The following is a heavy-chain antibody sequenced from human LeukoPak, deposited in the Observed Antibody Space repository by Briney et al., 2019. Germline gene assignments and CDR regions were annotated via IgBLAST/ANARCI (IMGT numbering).Heavy chain of an antibody. D-gene: IGHD3-9*01. CDR3: ARHVGLRYFDWSVDH. CDR2: INYSGST. V-gene: IGHV4-34*01. J-gene: IGHJ4*02. CDR1: GESFSGYY. Sequence: SETLSLTCAVYGESFSGYYWSWIRQPPGKGLEWIGEINYSGSTNYNPSLKSRVTISVDTSKNQFSLKLTSVTAADTAVYYCARHVGLRYFDWSVDHWGQGTLVTVSS.